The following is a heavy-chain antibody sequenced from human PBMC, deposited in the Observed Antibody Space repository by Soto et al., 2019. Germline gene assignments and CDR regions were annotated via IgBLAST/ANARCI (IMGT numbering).Heavy chain of an antibody. V-gene: IGHV4-59*01. CDR2: IYYSGST. Sequence: SETLSLTCTVSGGSISSYYWSWIRQPPGKGLEWIGYIYYSGSTNYNPSLKSRVTISVDTSKNQFSLKLSSVTAADTAVYYCARLNIVVVPAAFWFDPWGQGTLVTSPQ. D-gene: IGHD2-2*01. CDR3: ARLNIVVVPAAFWFDP. J-gene: IGHJ5*02. CDR1: GGSISSYY.